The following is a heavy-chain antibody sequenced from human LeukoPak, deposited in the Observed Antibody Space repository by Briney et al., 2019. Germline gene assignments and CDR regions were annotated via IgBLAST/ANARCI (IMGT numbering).Heavy chain of an antibody. CDR1: GGSFSGYY. CDR3: ARHLITMVRGVIYAFDI. D-gene: IGHD3-10*01. CDR2: IYYSGRT. J-gene: IGHJ3*02. V-gene: IGHV4-59*08. Sequence: SETLSLACAVYGGSFSGYYWSWIRQPPGKGLEWIGYIYYSGRTNYNPSLKSRVTISVDTSKNQFSLKLSSVAAADTAVYYCARHLITMVRGVIYAFDIWGQGTMVTVSS.